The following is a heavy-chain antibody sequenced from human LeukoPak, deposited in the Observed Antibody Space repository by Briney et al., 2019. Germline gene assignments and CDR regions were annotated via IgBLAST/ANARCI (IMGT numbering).Heavy chain of an antibody. CDR1: GGSVSSGDYY. CDR2: IYYSGST. V-gene: IGHV4-30-4*01. CDR3: ARAFRRFLDYYYYAMDV. D-gene: IGHD3-3*01. J-gene: IGHJ6*02. Sequence: SQTLSLTCTVSGGSVSSGDYYWTWIRQPPGKGLEWIGYIYYSGSTYYNPSLKSRVTISVDTSKNQFSLKLSSVTAADTAVYYCARAFRRFLDYYYYAMDVWGQGTTVTVSS.